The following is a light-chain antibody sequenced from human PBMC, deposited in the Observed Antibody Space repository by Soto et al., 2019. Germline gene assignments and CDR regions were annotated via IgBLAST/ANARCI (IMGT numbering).Light chain of an antibody. CDR1: QSISSW. CDR3: QQYNSYWT. Sequence: DIQMTQSPSTLSASVGDRVTITCRASQSISSWLAWYQQKPGKAPKLLIYDASSLESGVPSRFSGSGAGTEFTLTISSLQPDDFATYYCQQYNSYWTFGQGTKLDIK. V-gene: IGKV1-5*01. J-gene: IGKJ1*01. CDR2: DAS.